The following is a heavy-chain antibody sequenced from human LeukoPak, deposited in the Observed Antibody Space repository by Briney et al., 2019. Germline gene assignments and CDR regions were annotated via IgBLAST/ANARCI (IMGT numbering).Heavy chain of an antibody. CDR1: GYTFIGYY. CDR3: ATVRDIVVGGGPYYFDY. D-gene: IGHD2-15*01. V-gene: IGHV1-2*02. Sequence: ASVKVSCKASGYTFIGYYRHWVRQAPGQGLEWMGWINPHSGDTNYAQKFQGRVTMTRDTSITTAYMELRRLKSDDTAVYYCATVRDIVVGGGPYYFDYWGQGTLVTVSS. CDR2: INPHSGDT. J-gene: IGHJ4*02.